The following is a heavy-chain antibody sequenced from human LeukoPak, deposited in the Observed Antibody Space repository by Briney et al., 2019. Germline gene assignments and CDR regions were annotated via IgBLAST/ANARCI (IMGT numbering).Heavy chain of an antibody. CDR1: GYTFTIYY. J-gene: IGHJ4*02. D-gene: IGHD2-2*02. V-gene: IGHV1-2*02. CDR2: INPNSGAT. CDR3: ARNPPYCTSTSCYNDY. Sequence: ASVKVSCKASGYTFTIYYMHWVRQAPGQGLEWMGWINPNSGATSYAQRFQGRVTMTRDTSIGTAYMELSGLTSDDTAVYYCARNPPYCTSTSCYNDYWGQGTLVTVSS.